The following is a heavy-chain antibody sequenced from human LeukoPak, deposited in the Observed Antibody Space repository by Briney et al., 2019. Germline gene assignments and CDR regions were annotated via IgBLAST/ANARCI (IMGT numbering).Heavy chain of an antibody. J-gene: IGHJ4*02. CDR2: IWYDGSNK. Sequence: GGSLRLSCAATGFTFSSYGMHWVRQAPGKGLEWVAVIWYDGSNKYYADSVKGRFTISRNNSKNTLYLQMNSLRAEDTAVYYCAKDSSGRYDYWGQGTLVTVSS. D-gene: IGHD6-19*01. V-gene: IGHV3-33*06. CDR3: AKDSSGRYDY. CDR1: GFTFSSYG.